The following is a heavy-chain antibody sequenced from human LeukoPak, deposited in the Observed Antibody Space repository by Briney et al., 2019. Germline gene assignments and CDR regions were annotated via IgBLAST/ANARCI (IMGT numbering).Heavy chain of an antibody. CDR2: INHSGST. V-gene: IGHV4-34*01. D-gene: IGHD6-19*01. J-gene: IGHJ4*02. Sequence: SETLSLTCAVYGGSFSGYYWSWIRQPPGKGLEWIGEINHSGSTNYNPSLKSRVTISVDTSKNQFSLKLSSVTAADTAVYYCARRAAVAFSFDYWGQGTLVTVSS. CDR3: ARRAAVAFSFDY. CDR1: GGSFSGYY.